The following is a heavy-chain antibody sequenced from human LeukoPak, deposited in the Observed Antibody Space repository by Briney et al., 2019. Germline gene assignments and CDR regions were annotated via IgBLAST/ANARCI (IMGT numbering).Heavy chain of an antibody. D-gene: IGHD3-3*02. Sequence: GGSLRLSCAASGFTFSSYPMSWVRQAPGRGREWVSAISGSGGSTYYADSVKGRFTISRDNSKNTLYLQMNSLRAEDTAVYYCAKVSVSAVFDYWGQGTLVTVSS. CDR2: ISGSGGST. V-gene: IGHV3-23*01. J-gene: IGHJ4*02. CDR3: AKVSVSAVFDY. CDR1: GFTFSSYP.